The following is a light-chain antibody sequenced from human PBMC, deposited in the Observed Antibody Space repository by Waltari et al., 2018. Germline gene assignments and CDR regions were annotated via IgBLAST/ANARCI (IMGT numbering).Light chain of an antibody. CDR2: GAS. Sequence: EIVLTQYPATLSVSPGERATLSCRASQSVSSNLAWYQQKPGPAPRLLIYGASTRATGIPARFSGSGSGTEFTLTISSLQSEDFAVYYCQQYNNWLPYTFGQGTKLEIK. CDR3: QQYNNWLPYT. J-gene: IGKJ2*01. CDR1: QSVSSN. V-gene: IGKV3-15*01.